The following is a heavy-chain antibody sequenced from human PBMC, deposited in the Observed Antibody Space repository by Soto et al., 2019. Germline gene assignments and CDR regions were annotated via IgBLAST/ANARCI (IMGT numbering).Heavy chain of an antibody. J-gene: IGHJ6*03. CDR3: ARGKSYDFWSGYPTYYYMDV. CDR1: GGSISSYY. CDR2: IYYSGST. D-gene: IGHD3-3*01. V-gene: IGHV4-59*01. Sequence: SETLSLTCTVSGGSISSYYWSWIRQPPGKGLEWIGYIYYSGSTNYNPSLKSRVTISVDTSKNQFSLKLSSVTAADTAVYYCARGKSYDFWSGYPTYYYMDVWGKGTTVTVSS.